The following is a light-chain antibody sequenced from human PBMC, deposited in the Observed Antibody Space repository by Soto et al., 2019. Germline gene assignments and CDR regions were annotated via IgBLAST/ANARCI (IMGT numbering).Light chain of an antibody. CDR3: QSYDSSLSGYV. J-gene: IGLJ1*01. V-gene: IGLV1-40*01. CDR1: SSDIGAGYD. CDR2: GNS. Sequence: QSVLTQPGSVSGAPGQSVTISCTWSSSDIGAGYDVHWYQQLPGTAPKLLIYGNSNRPSGVPDRFSGSKSDTSASLAITGIQAEDEADYYCQSYDSSLSGYVFGTGTKVTVL.